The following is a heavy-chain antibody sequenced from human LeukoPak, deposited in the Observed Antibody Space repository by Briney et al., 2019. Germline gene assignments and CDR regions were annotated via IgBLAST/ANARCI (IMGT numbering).Heavy chain of an antibody. CDR2: ISGSGGST. CDR3: AKGGRLRYFDDRIGYYGMDV. V-gene: IGHV3-23*01. J-gene: IGHJ6*02. Sequence: GGSLRLSCAASGFTFSSYAMSWVRQAPRKGLERVSGISGSGGSTYYADSVKGRFTISRDNSKNTLYVQMNSLRAEDTAIYYCAKGGRLRYFDDRIGYYGMDVWGQGTTVTVSS. D-gene: IGHD3-9*01. CDR1: GFTFSSYA.